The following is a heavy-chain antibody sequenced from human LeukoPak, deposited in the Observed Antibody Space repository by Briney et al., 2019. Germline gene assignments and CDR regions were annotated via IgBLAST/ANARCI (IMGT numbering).Heavy chain of an antibody. J-gene: IGHJ4*02. V-gene: IGHV3-53*01. CDR2: IYSGGST. Sequence: GGSLRLSCAASGFTVSSNYMSWVRQAPGKGLEWVSVIYSGGSTYYADSVKGRFTISRDNSKNTLYLQMNSLRAEDTAVYYCANHYDRSGYYFEFSGNEGYWGQGTLVTVSS. CDR1: GFTVSSNY. CDR3: ANHYDRSGYYFEFSGNEGY. D-gene: IGHD3-22*01.